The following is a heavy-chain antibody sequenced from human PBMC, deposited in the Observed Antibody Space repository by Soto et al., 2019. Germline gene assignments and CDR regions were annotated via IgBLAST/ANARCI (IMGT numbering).Heavy chain of an antibody. V-gene: IGHV3-30*18. Sequence: QVQLVESGGGVVQTGRSLRLSCAASGFTFSNYGMHWVRQAPGKGLEWVAAISFDGSNEYYADSVKGRLTISRDNSKNTLYLQMNSLRAEDTAVYFCAKSPWVATVGPCHHWGQGTLGTVSS. CDR3: AKSPWVATVGPCHH. D-gene: IGHD5-12*01. CDR2: ISFDGSNE. CDR1: GFTFSNYG. J-gene: IGHJ4*02.